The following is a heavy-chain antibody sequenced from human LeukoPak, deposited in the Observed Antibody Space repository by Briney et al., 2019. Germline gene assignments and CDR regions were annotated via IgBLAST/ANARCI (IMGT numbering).Heavy chain of an antibody. Sequence: ASVTVSCMSSGYTFTSYYVHWVRQAPGQGLEWMGIINPTSGDTNYAQNFQGRVTMTRDMSTSTVYMELSSLRSEDTAVYYCARYGFSSVWQGGWHAFDIWGLGTMVTVSS. J-gene: IGHJ3*02. D-gene: IGHD6-25*01. CDR2: INPTSGDT. V-gene: IGHV1-46*01. CDR3: ARYGFSSVWQGGWHAFDI. CDR1: GYTFTSYY.